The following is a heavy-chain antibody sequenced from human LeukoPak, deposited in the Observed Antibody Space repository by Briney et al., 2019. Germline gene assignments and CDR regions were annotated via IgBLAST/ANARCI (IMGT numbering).Heavy chain of an antibody. D-gene: IGHD3-3*01. CDR1: GFTFSSYG. Sequence: GRSVRLSCAASGFTFSSYGMHSVRQAPGKGLEWVAVISYDGSDKYYADSVKGRFTISRDNSMNTLYLEMNSLRAEDTAVYYCARERERFLNLWGQGTLVTVSS. J-gene: IGHJ5*02. CDR3: ARERERFLNL. V-gene: IGHV3-30*04. CDR2: ISYDGSDK.